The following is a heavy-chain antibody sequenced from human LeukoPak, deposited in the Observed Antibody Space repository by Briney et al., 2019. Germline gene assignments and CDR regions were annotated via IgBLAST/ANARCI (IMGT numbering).Heavy chain of an antibody. J-gene: IGHJ5*02. CDR3: ARVLYSSSSGWFDP. D-gene: IGHD6-6*01. CDR1: GFTFDDYG. V-gene: IGHV3-20*04. Sequence: GXSLRLSCAASGFTFDDYGMSWVRQAPGKGLEWVSGINWNGGSTGYADSVKGRFTISRDNAKNSLYLQMNSLRAEDTALYYCARVLYSSSSGWFDPWGQGTLVTVSS. CDR2: INWNGGST.